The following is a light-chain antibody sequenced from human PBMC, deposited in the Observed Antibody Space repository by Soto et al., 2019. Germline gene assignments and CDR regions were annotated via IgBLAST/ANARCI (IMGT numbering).Light chain of an antibody. CDR3: MSYTSSNTYV. Sequence: QSVLTQPPSVSGAPGQRVTISCTGSSSNIGAGYDVHWYQQLPGTAPKLLIYGNSNRPSGVPDRFSGSKSGNTASLTISGLQAEDDADYYCMSYTSSNTYVFGTGTQLTVL. CDR1: SSNIGAGYD. J-gene: IGLJ1*01. V-gene: IGLV1-40*01. CDR2: GNS.